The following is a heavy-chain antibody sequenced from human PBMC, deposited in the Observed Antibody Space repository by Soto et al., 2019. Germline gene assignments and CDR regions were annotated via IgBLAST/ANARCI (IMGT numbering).Heavy chain of an antibody. Sequence: PSETLSLTCTVSGASISGHYWTWIRQPPGKGLEWIGYIYYSGSTNYNPSLKSRVTISVDTSKNQFSLKLSSVTAADTAVYYCARGSDYYDNKIWGQGTMVTVSS. CDR2: IYYSGST. J-gene: IGHJ3*02. CDR3: ARGSDYYDNKI. CDR1: GASISGHY. V-gene: IGHV4-59*11. D-gene: IGHD3-22*01.